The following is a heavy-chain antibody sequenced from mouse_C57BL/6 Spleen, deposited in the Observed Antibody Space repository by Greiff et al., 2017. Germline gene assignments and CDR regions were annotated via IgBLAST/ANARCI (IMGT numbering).Heavy chain of an antibody. Sequence: VQLQQSGPELVKPGASVKISCKASGYAFSSSWMNWVKQRPGKGLEWIGRIYRGDGDTNYNGKFKGKATLTADKSSSTAYMQLSSLTSEDSAVYFCASSIYYDYDDWYFDVWGTGTTVTVSS. J-gene: IGHJ1*03. D-gene: IGHD2-4*01. V-gene: IGHV1-82*01. CDR1: GYAFSSSW. CDR2: IYRGDGDT. CDR3: ASSIYYDYDDWYFDV.